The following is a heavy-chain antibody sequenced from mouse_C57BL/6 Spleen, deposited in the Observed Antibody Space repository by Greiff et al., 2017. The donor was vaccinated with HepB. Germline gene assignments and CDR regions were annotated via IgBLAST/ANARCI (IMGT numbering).Heavy chain of an antibody. J-gene: IGHJ4*01. CDR2: IYPGDGDT. Sequence: VKLQESGPELVKPGASVKISCKASGYAFSSSWMNWVKQRPGKGLEWIGRIYPGDGDTNYNGKFKGKATLTADKSSSTAYMQLSSLTSEDSAVYFCAREITTVEGAMDYWGQGTSVTVSS. D-gene: IGHD1-1*01. CDR1: GYAFSSSW. V-gene: IGHV1-82*01. CDR3: AREITTVEGAMDY.